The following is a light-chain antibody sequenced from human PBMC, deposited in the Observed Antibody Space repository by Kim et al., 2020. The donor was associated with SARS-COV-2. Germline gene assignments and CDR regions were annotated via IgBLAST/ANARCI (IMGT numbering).Light chain of an antibody. CDR1: SRHSSYA. J-gene: IGLJ2*01. V-gene: IGLV4-69*01. CDR2: VISDSRH. Sequence: ASVKHTCTLSSRHSSYAIAWHLQRQEKGRRYLMKVISDSRHSKWDGIPVRFSGSSSGADRFLTSSSLQSEDEADYYCQTLGTGIVVFGGGTQLTVL. CDR3: QTLGTGIVV.